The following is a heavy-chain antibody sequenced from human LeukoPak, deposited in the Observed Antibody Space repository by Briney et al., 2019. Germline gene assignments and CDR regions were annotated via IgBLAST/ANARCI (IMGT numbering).Heavy chain of an antibody. CDR2: INPNRGVT. CDR3: ARARNPPQRRAARPLDY. D-gene: IGHD6-6*01. V-gene: IGHV1-2*02. J-gene: IGHJ4*02. CDR1: GYTFTGYY. Sequence: ASLKVSCKASGYTFTGYYMHWVRHAPRDGLEWMRWINPNRGVTKYAQKIQGTVTMTRETPTSTAYMELSRLSSDDPAVYYCARARNPPQRRAARPLDYWGQGTLVTVSS.